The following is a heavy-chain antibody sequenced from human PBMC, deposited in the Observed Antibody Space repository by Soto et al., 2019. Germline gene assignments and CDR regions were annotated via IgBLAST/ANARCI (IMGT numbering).Heavy chain of an antibody. CDR1: GFTFSSYE. CDR2: ISSSGSTI. V-gene: IGHV3-48*03. CDR3: ARDSGSYSRSWFDP. Sequence: GGSLRLSCAASGFTFSSYEMNWVRQAPGKGLEWVSYISSSGSTIYYADSVKGRFTISRDNAKNSLYLQMNSLRAEDTAVYYCARDSGSYSRSWFDPWGRGTVGTVS. J-gene: IGHJ5*02. D-gene: IGHD1-26*01.